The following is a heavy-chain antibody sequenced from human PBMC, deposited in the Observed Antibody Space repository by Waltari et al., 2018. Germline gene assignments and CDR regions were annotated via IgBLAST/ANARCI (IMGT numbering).Heavy chain of an antibody. J-gene: IGHJ4*02. Sequence: QLQLQESGPGLVKPSETLSLTCTVSGGSISRSSYSWGWIRQPPVKGLEWIGSIYYSGSTYYNPSLKSRVTISVDTSKNQFSLKLSSVTAADTAVYYCARHLHYDFWSGYYTCFDYWGQGTLVTVSS. CDR3: ARHLHYDFWSGYYTCFDY. CDR2: IYYSGST. V-gene: IGHV4-39*01. D-gene: IGHD3-3*01. CDR1: GGSISRSSYS.